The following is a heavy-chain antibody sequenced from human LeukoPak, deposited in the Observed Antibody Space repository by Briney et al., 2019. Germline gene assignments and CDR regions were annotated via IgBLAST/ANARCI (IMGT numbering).Heavy chain of an antibody. V-gene: IGHV5-51*01. Sequence: GESLQISCKGSGCSFTSYWIGWVRQMPGKGLEWMGIIFPGDSDTRYSPSFQGQVTISADKSISTAYLQWSSLKAPDTAMYYCARLTQAAAGLFEDYWGQGTLVTVSS. D-gene: IGHD6-13*01. CDR2: IFPGDSDT. CDR3: ARLTQAAAGLFEDY. CDR1: GCSFTSYW. J-gene: IGHJ4*02.